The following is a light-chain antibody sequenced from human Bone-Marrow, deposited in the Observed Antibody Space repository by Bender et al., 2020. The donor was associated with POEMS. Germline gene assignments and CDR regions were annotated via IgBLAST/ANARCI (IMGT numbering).Light chain of an antibody. V-gene: IGLV3-1*01. J-gene: IGLJ2*01. CDR1: LLGRRY. CDR2: RNT. Sequence: SSELTQASSVSVSPGQTATISCSGELLGRRYVRWFQQRPGQAPVLVIYRNTKRPSGIPERFSGSNSGNRATLTISGTQAMDEAEYYCQVWGSSTGVVFGGGTKLTVL. CDR3: QVWGSSTGVV.